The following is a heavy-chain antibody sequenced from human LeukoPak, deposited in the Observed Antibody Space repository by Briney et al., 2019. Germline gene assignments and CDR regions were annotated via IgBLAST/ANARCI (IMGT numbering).Heavy chain of an antibody. CDR1: GITLSNYG. D-gene: IGHD1-26*01. J-gene: IGHJ3*02. CDR3: AREKDTGSNHAKIRYDI. Sequence: GSLRLSCVVSGITLSNYGMSWVRQAPGKGLEWIGWIFGSGSSNYNPSLKSRLTISVDTSKNQFSLKLTSATAADTAVYYCAREKDTGSNHAKIRYDIWGQGTMVTVSS. CDR2: IFGSGSS. V-gene: IGHV4-59*01.